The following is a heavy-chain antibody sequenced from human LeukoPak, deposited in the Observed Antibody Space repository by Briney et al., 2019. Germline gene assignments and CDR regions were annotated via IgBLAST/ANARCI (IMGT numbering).Heavy chain of an antibody. CDR1: GFTFSSYA. Sequence: PGGSLRLSCAASGFTFSSYAMSWVRQPPRKGLEWVSAISVSGGSTYYADSVKGRFTISRDNSKNTLYLQMNSLRAEDTAVYFCAREQQQLVWKTYGTYDYYYYMDVWGKGTTVTVSS. V-gene: IGHV3-23*01. J-gene: IGHJ6*03. D-gene: IGHD6-13*01. CDR3: AREQQQLVWKTYGTYDYYYYMDV. CDR2: ISVSGGST.